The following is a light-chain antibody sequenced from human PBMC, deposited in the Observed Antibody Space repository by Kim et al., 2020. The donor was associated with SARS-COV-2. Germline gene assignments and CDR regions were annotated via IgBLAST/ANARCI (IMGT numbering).Light chain of an antibody. CDR1: SSNIGSNS. CDR2: SDN. CDR3: AIWDDSLNGRL. Sequence: QSVLTQTPSASGPPGQRVTISCSGSSSNIGSNSVYWYQQLPGSAPKLLIYSDNQRPSGVPDRFSGSKSGTSASLAISGLQSEDEAAYYCAIWDDSLNGRLFGGGTQLTVL. J-gene: IGLJ3*02. V-gene: IGLV1-44*01.